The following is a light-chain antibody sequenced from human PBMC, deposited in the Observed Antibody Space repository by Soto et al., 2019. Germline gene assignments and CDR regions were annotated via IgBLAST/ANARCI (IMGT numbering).Light chain of an antibody. Sequence: DIQMTQSPSTLSASVGERVTITCRASQSVSNWLAWYQQKPGKAPNLMIYDVSSLESGVQSRFSGSGSGTEFILTISSMKPDDFATYYCQQYDSYSWTFGQGNKVEMK. CDR1: QSVSNW. V-gene: IGKV1-5*01. J-gene: IGKJ1*01. CDR3: QQYDSYSWT. CDR2: DVS.